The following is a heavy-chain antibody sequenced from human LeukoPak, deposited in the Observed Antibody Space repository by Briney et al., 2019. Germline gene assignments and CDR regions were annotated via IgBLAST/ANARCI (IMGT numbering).Heavy chain of an antibody. V-gene: IGHV5-51*01. CDR1: GYSFTSSW. D-gene: IGHD2-15*01. J-gene: IGHJ4*02. CDR3: ARGLYCSGGSCRFDY. CDR2: IYPGDSDI. Sequence: GESLKISCEGSGYSFTSSWIGWVRQMPGKGLEWVGIIYPGDSDIRYSPSFQGQVTISADKSITTAYLQWSSLKASDTAIYYRARGLYCSGGSCRFDYWGQGTLVTVSS.